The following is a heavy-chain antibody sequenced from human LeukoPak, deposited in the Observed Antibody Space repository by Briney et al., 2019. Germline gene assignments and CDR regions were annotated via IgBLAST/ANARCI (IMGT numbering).Heavy chain of an antibody. J-gene: IGHJ4*02. D-gene: IGHD3-10*01. CDR2: IYYSGST. V-gene: IGHV4-39*01. CDR3: ARHNYYGSGTYYNIDDHPFDY. Sequence: SETLSLTCTVSGGSISSSSHYWGWIRQPPGKGLEWMGSIYYSGSTYHNPSVKSRVTISVDTSKNQFSLKLSSVTAADTAVYYCARHNYYGSGTYYNIDDHPFDYWGQGTLVTVSS. CDR1: GGSISSSSHY.